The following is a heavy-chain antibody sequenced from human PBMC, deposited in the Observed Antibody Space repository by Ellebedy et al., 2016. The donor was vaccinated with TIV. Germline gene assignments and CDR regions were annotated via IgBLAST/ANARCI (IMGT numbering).Heavy chain of an antibody. CDR3: AREGPGYCSSTSCRGAFDI. J-gene: IGHJ3*02. V-gene: IGHV3-21*01. D-gene: IGHD2-2*01. CDR1: GFTFSSYS. CDR2: ISSSSSYI. Sequence: GGSLRLSXAASGFTFSSYSMNWVRQAPGKGLEWVSSISSSSSYIYYADSVKGRFTISRDNAKNSLYLQMNSLRAEDTAVYYCAREGPGYCSSTSCRGAFDIWGQGTMVTVSS.